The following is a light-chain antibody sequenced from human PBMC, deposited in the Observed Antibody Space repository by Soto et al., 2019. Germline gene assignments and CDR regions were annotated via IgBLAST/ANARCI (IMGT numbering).Light chain of an antibody. V-gene: IGKV4-1*01. CDR2: WAS. CDR1: QSVLYSSNNKNY. CDR3: HQYFGTPLT. J-gene: IGKJ4*01. Sequence: DIVMTQSPDSLAVSLGERATINCKSSQSVLYSSNNKNYLAWYQQKPGQPPKLLIYWASTRESGVPDRFSGSGSGTDFTLTISGLQPQDVALYYCHQYFGTPLTFGGGTKVEIK.